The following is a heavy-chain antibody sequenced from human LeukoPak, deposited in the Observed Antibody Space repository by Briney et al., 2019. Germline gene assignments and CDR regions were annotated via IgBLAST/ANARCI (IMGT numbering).Heavy chain of an antibody. J-gene: IGHJ4*02. CDR2: IYYTGST. Sequence: SETLSLTCTVSGGSISRSNYYWGWIRQPPGKGLEWIGSIYYTGSTYYNPSLKSRVTISVDRSKNQFSLKLSSVTAADTAVYYCARGQYDFWSGYCDYWGQGTLVTVSS. CDR1: GGSISRSNYY. D-gene: IGHD3-3*01. CDR3: ARGQYDFWSGYCDY. V-gene: IGHV4-39*07.